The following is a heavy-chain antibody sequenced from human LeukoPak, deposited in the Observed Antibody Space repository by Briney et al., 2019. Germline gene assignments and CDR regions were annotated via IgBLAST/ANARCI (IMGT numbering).Heavy chain of an antibody. J-gene: IGHJ4*02. V-gene: IGHV3-53*01. D-gene: IGHD3-22*01. Sequence: GGSLRLSCAASGFSVRTTYMSWVRQTPGKGLEWVSVLYTGGGTDHADSVKGRFTISRDNSKNTLALQMNSLRVEDTAIYYCTRSGYRHPYHFDSWGQGTLVTVSS. CDR1: GFSVRTTY. CDR2: LYTGGGT. CDR3: TRSGYRHPYHFDS.